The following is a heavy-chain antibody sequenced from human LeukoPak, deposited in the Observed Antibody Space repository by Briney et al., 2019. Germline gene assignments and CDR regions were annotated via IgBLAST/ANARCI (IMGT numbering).Heavy chain of an antibody. CDR3: ARESCGGDCYSQYYYYGMDV. Sequence: ASVKVSCKASGGTFSSYAISWVRQAPGQALEWMGRIIPILGIANYAQKFQGRVTITADKSTSTAYMELSSLRSEDTAVYYCARESCGGDCYSQYYYYGMDVWGQGTTVTVSS. V-gene: IGHV1-69*04. CDR1: GGTFSSYA. D-gene: IGHD2-21*02. J-gene: IGHJ6*02. CDR2: IIPILGIA.